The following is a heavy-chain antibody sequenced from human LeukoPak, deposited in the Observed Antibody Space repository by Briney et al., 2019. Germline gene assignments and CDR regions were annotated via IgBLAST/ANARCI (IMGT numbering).Heavy chain of an antibody. CDR2: IYYSGST. CDR1: GGSISSGGYS. D-gene: IGHD6-13*01. CDR3: ARSSIGSSWYNDY. V-gene: IGHV4-30-4*07. Sequence: SQTLSLTCAVSGGSISSGGYSWSWIRQPPGKGLEWIGYIYYSGSTNYNPSLKSRVTISVDTSKNQFSLKLSSVTAADTAVYYCARSSIGSSWYNDYWGQGTLVTVSS. J-gene: IGHJ4*02.